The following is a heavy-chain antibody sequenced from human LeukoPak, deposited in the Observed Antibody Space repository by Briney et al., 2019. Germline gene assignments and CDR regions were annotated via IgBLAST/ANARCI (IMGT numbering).Heavy chain of an antibody. Sequence: SETLSLTCTVSGYSISSGYYWGWIRQPPGKGLEWIGSIYHSGSTYYNPSLKSRVTISVDTSKNQFSLKLSSVTAADTAVYYCARDGNTVVVPAVTDYFDYWGQGTLVTVSS. CDR1: GYSISSGYY. CDR2: IYHSGST. V-gene: IGHV4-38-2*02. CDR3: ARDGNTVVVPAVTDYFDY. D-gene: IGHD2-2*01. J-gene: IGHJ4*02.